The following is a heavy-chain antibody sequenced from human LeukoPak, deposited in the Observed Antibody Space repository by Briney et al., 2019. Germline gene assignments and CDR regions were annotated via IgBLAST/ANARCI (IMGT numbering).Heavy chain of an antibody. V-gene: IGHV4-34*01. Sequence: SETLSLTCGVFGGSFSGYYWTWLRQPPGKGLEWIGQINHRGSSHYNPSLRSRVTISVDTSKTQFSLKLTSVTAADTAVYCCARDKFCSDTGSCNIGLFDFWGQGALVTVSS. CDR2: INHRGSS. J-gene: IGHJ4*02. CDR1: GGSFSGYY. D-gene: IGHD2-15*01. CDR3: ARDKFCSDTGSCNIGLFDF.